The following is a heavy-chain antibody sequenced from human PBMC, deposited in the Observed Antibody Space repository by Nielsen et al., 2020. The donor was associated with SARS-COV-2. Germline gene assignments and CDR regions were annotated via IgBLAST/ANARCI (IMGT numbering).Heavy chain of an antibody. CDR1: GFTFSDYY. D-gene: IGHD2-21*02. J-gene: IGHJ6*02. V-gene: IGHV3-11*01. CDR2: ISSSGSTI. Sequence: GESLTISCAASGFTFSDYYMSWIRHAQGKGLKWVSYISSSGSTIYYADSVKGRFNISRDNSKNTLYLQMNSLRAEDTAVYYCARDRAYCGGDCYPYGMDVWGQGTTVTVSS. CDR3: ARDRAYCGGDCYPYGMDV.